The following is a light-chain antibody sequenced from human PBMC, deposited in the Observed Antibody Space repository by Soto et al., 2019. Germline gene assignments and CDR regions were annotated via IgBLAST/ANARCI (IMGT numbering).Light chain of an antibody. J-gene: IGLJ1*01. V-gene: IGLV1-44*01. CDR1: TSNIGSHT. Sequence: QSVLTQPPSASGTPGQRVTISCSGSTSNIGSHTVNWYQHVPGKAPKLLITTNNQRPSGVPDRFSGFKSGSSASLVISGLQSEDEADYYCATWDDSLKGLFGTGTKLTVL. CDR3: ATWDDSLKGL. CDR2: TNN.